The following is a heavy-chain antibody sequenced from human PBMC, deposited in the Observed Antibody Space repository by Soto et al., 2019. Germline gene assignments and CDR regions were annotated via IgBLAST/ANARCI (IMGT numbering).Heavy chain of an antibody. J-gene: IGHJ4*02. D-gene: IGHD5-12*01. V-gene: IGHV1-18*04. CDR3: ATNGWATKQLIY. Sequence: ASVKVSCKASGYTFPSYCISWVRQAPGQGLEWMGWISAYNGNTNYAQKLQGRVTMTTDTSTSTAYMELRSLRSDDTAVYYCATNGWATKQLIYWGQGTLVTVSS. CDR1: GYTFPSYC. CDR2: ISAYNGNT.